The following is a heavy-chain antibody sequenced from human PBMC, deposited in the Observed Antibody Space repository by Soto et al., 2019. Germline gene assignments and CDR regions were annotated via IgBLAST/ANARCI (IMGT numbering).Heavy chain of an antibody. Sequence: QVQLVQSGAEVKKPGASVKVSCKASGYTFTSYAMHWVRQAPGQRLEWMGWINAGNGNTKYSQKFQGRVTITRDTYAGTSYMELRSLESEDTAVYYCAREGSSSWGYYGMDFWGQGPTVTVSS. D-gene: IGHD6-13*01. CDR2: INAGNGNT. CDR1: GYTFTSYA. CDR3: AREGSSSWGYYGMDF. J-gene: IGHJ6*02. V-gene: IGHV1-3*01.